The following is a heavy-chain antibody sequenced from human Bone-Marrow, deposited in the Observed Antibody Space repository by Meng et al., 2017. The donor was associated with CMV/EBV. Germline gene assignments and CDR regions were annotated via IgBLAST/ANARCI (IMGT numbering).Heavy chain of an antibody. J-gene: IGHJ4*02. CDR3: ARDRGYGGNSNIVAY. CDR1: EFTFSNFA. D-gene: IGHD4-23*01. V-gene: IGHV3-23*01. Sequence: ESPKISCAASEFTFSNFAMSWVRLAPGRGLAWVSAITASGGSTYYADSVKGRFTVSRDNSKDTLHLQMNSLRPDDTAVYFCARDRGYGGNSNIVAYWGQGTLVTVSS. CDR2: ITASGGST.